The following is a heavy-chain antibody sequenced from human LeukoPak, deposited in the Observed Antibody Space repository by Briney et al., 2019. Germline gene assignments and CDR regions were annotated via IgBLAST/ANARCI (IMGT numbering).Heavy chain of an antibody. CDR1: GFIFSSYE. V-gene: IGHV3-48*03. Sequence: GGSLRLPCAASGFIFSSYEMNWVRQAPGKGLEWVSYISSSGSTIYYADSVKGRFTISRDNAKNSLYLQMNSLRAEDTAVYYCARRPYYYDSLDYWGLDYWGQGTLVTVSS. CDR2: ISSSGSTI. CDR3: ARRPYYYDSLDYWGLDY. D-gene: IGHD3-22*01. J-gene: IGHJ4*02.